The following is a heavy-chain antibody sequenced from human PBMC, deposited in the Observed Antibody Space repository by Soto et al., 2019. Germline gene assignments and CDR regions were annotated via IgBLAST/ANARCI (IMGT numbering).Heavy chain of an antibody. V-gene: IGHV1-69*12. D-gene: IGHD5-12*01. J-gene: IGHJ2*01. CDR2: IIPIFGTV. CDR1: GGTFSSYA. Sequence: QVQLVQSGAEVKKPGSSVKVSCKASGGTFSSYAISWVRQAPGQGLEWMGGIIPIFGTVNYAQKFQGRVTITADESTSIAYMELSSLRSEDTAVYYCARGNHRWLQLWYFDLWGRGTLVTVSS. CDR3: ARGNHRWLQLWYFDL.